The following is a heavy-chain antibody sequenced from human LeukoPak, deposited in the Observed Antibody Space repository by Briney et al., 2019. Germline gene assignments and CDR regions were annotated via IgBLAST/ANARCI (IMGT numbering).Heavy chain of an antibody. CDR1: GCSVSSGDYY. CDR2: IYYSGST. CDR3: ARDAVRGVGMVV. D-gene: IGHD3-10*01. V-gene: IGHV4-61*08. J-gene: IGHJ6*02. Sequence: SETLSLTCTVSGCSVSSGDYYWSWIRQPPGKGLEWIGYIYYSGSTNYNPSLESRVTISLDTSKNQFSLKVNSVTAADTAVYYSARDAVRGVGMVVWGQGTTVIVSS.